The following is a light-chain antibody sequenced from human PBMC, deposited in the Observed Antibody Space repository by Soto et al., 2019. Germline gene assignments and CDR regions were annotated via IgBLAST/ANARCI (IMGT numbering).Light chain of an antibody. CDR1: QSLSNSE. CDR2: GAS. V-gene: IGKV3-20*01. CDR3: QQRYSCAPT. J-gene: IGKJ5*01. Sequence: EIVLTQSPGTLSLSPGARATLSCSASQSLSNSELAWYQQKPGQAPRLLIYGASSRATGIPDRFSGSGSGTDFTLTISSLQPEDFATYHFQQRYSCAPTLGQGTRLEIK.